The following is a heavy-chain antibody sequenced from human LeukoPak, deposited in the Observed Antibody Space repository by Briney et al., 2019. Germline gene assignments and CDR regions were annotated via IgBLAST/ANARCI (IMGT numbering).Heavy chain of an antibody. CDR3: AKAQVGAILHAFDI. V-gene: IGHV3-23*01. CDR2: ITGSGGST. D-gene: IGHD1-26*01. CDR1: GFTFSSCA. Sequence: GGSLRLSCAASGFTFSSCAMNWVRQAPGKGLEWVSAITGSGGSTYYADSVKGRFTISRDNSKNTLYLQMNSLRTEDTAVYYCAKAQVGAILHAFDIWGQGTMVTVSS. J-gene: IGHJ3*02.